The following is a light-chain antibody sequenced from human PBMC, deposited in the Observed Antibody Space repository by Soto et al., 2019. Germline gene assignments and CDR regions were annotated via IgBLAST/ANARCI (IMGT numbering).Light chain of an antibody. CDR2: DSS. Sequence: EIVLTQSPATLSLSPGERASLSCRASQSVTTYLAWYQQKPGQAPRLLIYDSSNRATGIPDRFSGSGSGTEFTLTISSLQPDDFTTYYCHSGTFGQGTKVDIK. V-gene: IGKV3-11*01. CDR1: QSVTTY. J-gene: IGKJ1*01. CDR3: HSGT.